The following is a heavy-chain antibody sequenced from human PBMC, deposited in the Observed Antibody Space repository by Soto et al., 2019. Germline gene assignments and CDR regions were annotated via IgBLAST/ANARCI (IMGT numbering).Heavy chain of an antibody. J-gene: IGHJ4*02. CDR1: GFTLSSYA. V-gene: IGHV3-30-3*01. CDR3: ARDIPRSGTDDY. Sequence: QVQLVESGGGVVQPGRSLRLSCAASGFTLSSYAMHWVRQAPGKGLEWVAVISYDGSNKYYADSVKGRFTISRDNSKNTLYLQMNSLRAEDTAVYYCARDIPRSGTDDYWGQGTLVTVSS. CDR2: ISYDGSNK. D-gene: IGHD1-1*01.